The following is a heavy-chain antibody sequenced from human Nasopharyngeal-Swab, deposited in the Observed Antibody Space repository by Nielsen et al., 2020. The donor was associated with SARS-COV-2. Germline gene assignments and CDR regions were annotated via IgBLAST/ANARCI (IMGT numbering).Heavy chain of an antibody. J-gene: IGHJ6*03. D-gene: IGHD2/OR15-2a*01. CDR3: ARLHFYYMDF. V-gene: IGHV3-53*01. CDR2: QYVDGRT. Sequence: GESLKISCAASGFAVNINDVTWVRQTPGKGLEWVSMQYVDGRTEYAVSVKGRFAISRDSSKNTVSLQMNTVRAEDTGLYFCARLHFYYMDFWGKGTTVTVSS. CDR1: GFAVNIND.